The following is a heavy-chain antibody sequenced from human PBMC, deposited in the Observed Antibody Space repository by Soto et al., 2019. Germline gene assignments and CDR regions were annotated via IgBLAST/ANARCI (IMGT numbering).Heavy chain of an antibody. D-gene: IGHD6-6*01. CDR3: ARGRRKQLVPRYNWFDP. CDR2: INHSGST. J-gene: IGHJ5*02. Sequence: QVQLQQWGAGLLKPSETLSLTCAVYGGSFSGYYWSWIRQPPGKGLEWIGEINHSGSTNYNPSLKSRVTISVDTSKNQFSLKLSSVTAADTAVYYCARGRRKQLVPRYNWFDPWGQGTLVTVSS. V-gene: IGHV4-34*01. CDR1: GGSFSGYY.